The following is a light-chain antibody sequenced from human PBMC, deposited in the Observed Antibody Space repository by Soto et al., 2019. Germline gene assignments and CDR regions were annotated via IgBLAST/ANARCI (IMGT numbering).Light chain of an antibody. CDR2: WAS. J-gene: IGKJ2*01. Sequence: DIVMTQSPDSLAVSLGERATINCKSSQSLLHSSNNKNYLAWYQQKPGQPPKLLIYWASTRESGVPDRFSGSGSGTDFTLTVSSLQAEDVAFYYCHQYYITPYTFGQGTKLEI. CDR3: HQYYITPYT. CDR1: QSLLHSSNNKNY. V-gene: IGKV4-1*01.